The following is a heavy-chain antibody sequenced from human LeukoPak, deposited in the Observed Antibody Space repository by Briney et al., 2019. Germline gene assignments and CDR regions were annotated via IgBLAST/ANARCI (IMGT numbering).Heavy chain of an antibody. CDR1: GYTFTGYY. J-gene: IGHJ6*02. Sequence: ASVKVSCKASGYTFTGYYMHWVRQAPGQGLEWMGWINPNSGGTNYAQKFQGRVTMTRDTSISTAYMELSRLRSDDMAVYYCARERGSGWSTYYYYGMDVWGQGTTVTVSS. D-gene: IGHD6-19*01. V-gene: IGHV1-2*02. CDR2: INPNSGGT. CDR3: ARERGSGWSTYYYYGMDV.